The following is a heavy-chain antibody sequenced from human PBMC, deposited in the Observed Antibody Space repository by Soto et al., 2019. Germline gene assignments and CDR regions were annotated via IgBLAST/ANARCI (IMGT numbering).Heavy chain of an antibody. D-gene: IGHD5-12*01. V-gene: IGHV1-69*01. CDR3: ACEMATNNWFDP. Sequence: CETAAGSFSGYAFSWVGQAPGQGLEWMGGIIPIFGTANYAQKFQGRVTITADESTSTAYMELSSLRSEDTAVYYCACEMATNNWFDPWGQGTLVTVSS. CDR1: AGSFSGYA. CDR2: IIPIFGTA. J-gene: IGHJ5*02.